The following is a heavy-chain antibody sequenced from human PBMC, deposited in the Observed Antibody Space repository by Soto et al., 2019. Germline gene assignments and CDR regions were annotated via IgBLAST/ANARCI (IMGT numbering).Heavy chain of an antibody. D-gene: IGHD5-12*01. CDR1: GGSILDSTYY. CDR3: AREGNLGRWLQPLDF. CDR2: IFYSGGT. J-gene: IGHJ4*02. V-gene: IGHV4-39*07. Sequence: SETLSLTCTVSGGSILDSTYYWAWIRQSPGKGLEWIGTIFYSGGTYYTPSLKSRVTISVDTSYNQFSLKLSSVTAADTAVYYCAREGNLGRWLQPLDFWGQGTLVTVSS.